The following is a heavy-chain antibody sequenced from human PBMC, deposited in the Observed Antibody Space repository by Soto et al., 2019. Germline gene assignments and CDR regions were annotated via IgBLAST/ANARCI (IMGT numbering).Heavy chain of an antibody. Sequence: PSETLSLTCTVSGGSISSYYWSWIRQPPGKGLDWIGYIYYSGSTNYNPSLKSRVTISVDTSKNQFSLKLSSVTAADTAVYYCARDVVGRSGGSRSPLNWFDPWGQGTLVTVSS. V-gene: IGHV4-59*01. J-gene: IGHJ5*02. CDR3: ARDVVGRSGGSRSPLNWFDP. D-gene: IGHD2-15*01. CDR1: GGSISSYY. CDR2: IYYSGST.